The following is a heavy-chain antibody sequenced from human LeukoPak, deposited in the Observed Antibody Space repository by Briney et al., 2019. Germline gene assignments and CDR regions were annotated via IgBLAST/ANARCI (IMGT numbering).Heavy chain of an antibody. CDR2: MNPNSGNT. V-gene: IGHV1-8*01. Sequence: ASVKVSCKASGYTFTSYDINWVRQATGQGLEWMGWMNPNSGNTGYAQKFQGRVTMTRNTSISTAYMELSSLRSEDAAVYYCARGDIVVVPADAFDIWGQGTMVTVSS. CDR1: GYTFTSYD. D-gene: IGHD2-2*01. J-gene: IGHJ3*02. CDR3: ARGDIVVVPADAFDI.